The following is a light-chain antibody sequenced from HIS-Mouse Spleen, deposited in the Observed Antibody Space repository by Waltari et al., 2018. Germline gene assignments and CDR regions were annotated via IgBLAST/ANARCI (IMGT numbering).Light chain of an antibody. V-gene: IGLV3-10*01. CDR3: YSTDSSGNHYV. J-gene: IGLJ1*01. CDR2: EDS. Sequence: SYELTQPPSVSVSPGQTARITCSGDALPKKYAYWYQQKSGQAPVLVIYEDSKRPSGIPGRVSGSSSGTMATLTISGAQVEDEADYYCYSTDSSGNHYVFGTGTKVTVL. CDR1: ALPKKY.